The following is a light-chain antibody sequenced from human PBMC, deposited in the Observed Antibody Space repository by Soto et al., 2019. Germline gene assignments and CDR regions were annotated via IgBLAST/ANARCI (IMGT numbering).Light chain of an antibody. Sequence: ILLTHSPGTLALSPGERATLSCRASQSVSSSNLAWYRQTPGQARRLLIGDASSWATGIPDRFSGSGSGTEFSLTISSLGPEDLAVYYCRKYGSSSLHFGGGTMV. CDR3: RKYGSSSLH. J-gene: IGKJ4*01. CDR2: DAS. V-gene: IGKV3-20*01. CDR1: QSVSSSN.